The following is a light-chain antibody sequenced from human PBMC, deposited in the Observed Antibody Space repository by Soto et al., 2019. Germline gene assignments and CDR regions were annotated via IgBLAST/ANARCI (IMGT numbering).Light chain of an antibody. CDR1: QTVSSK. Sequence: EIVLTQSPATLSSSPGERATLSCRASQTVSSKSAWYQHRPGQAPRLLIYDITNSATGSPGRFGGSGSGTDFTLTISRLEPEDFAVYYCQQYGTSWTFGQGTKVDIK. CDR3: QQYGTSWT. CDR2: DIT. V-gene: IGKV3-20*01. J-gene: IGKJ1*01.